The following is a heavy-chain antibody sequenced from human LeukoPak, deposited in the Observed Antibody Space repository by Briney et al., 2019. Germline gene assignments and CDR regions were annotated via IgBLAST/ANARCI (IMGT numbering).Heavy chain of an antibody. D-gene: IGHD2-15*01. J-gene: IGHJ4*02. V-gene: IGHV3-23*01. CDR2: ITASGGTI. Sequence: GGSLRLSCAASGFTFSNYAMSWVRQAPGKGLEWVSGITASGGTIYYADSVKGRFTISRDNSKNTLYLQMNSLRAEDTAVYYCGKAPLSFCSGGACYLVASWGLGTLVTVSS. CDR1: GFTFSNYA. CDR3: GKAPLSFCSGGACYLVAS.